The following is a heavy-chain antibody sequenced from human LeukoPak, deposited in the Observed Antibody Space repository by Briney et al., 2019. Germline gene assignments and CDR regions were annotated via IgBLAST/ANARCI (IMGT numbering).Heavy chain of an antibody. CDR2: IKQDGSEK. CDR3: AKDLTLQRAAAGTPLDY. CDR1: GFTVSSDY. Sequence: GGSLRLSCAASGFTVSSDYMSWVRQAPGKGLEWVANIKQDGSEKYYVDSVKGRFTISRDNAKNTLYLQMNNMRAEDTAVYYCAKDLTLQRAAAGTPLDYWGQGTLVTVSS. V-gene: IGHV3-7*01. J-gene: IGHJ4*02. D-gene: IGHD6-13*01.